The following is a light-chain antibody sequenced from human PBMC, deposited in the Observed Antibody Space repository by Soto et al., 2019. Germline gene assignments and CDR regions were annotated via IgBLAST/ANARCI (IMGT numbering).Light chain of an antibody. V-gene: IGKV1-5*01. Sequence: IRKTHYPLSMSASVVDRVHIPCRASQAISRQLAWYQHKPGKAPKFLIYDASNLERGVPSRFSGSGSGTQFTLTISSLQPEDFATYYCQQSNSNPYTFSQGTKVEIK. CDR2: DAS. J-gene: IGKJ1*01. CDR3: QQSNSNPYT. CDR1: QAISRQ.